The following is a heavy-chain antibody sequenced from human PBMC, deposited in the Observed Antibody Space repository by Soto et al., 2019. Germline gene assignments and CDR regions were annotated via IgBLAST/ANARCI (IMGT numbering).Heavy chain of an antibody. CDR1: GFTFGNYA. CDR2: ITAGVTT. Sequence: GGSLRLSCAASGFTFGNYAMSWVRQAPGKGLEWVSHITAGVTTYYADSVKGRFTISRDSSRNTLYLQMNSLRAEDTALYYCAKCTQIYWISAAFHIWGQGTMVTVSS. CDR3: AKCTQIYWISAAFHI. D-gene: IGHD1-1*01. J-gene: IGHJ3*02. V-gene: IGHV3-23*01.